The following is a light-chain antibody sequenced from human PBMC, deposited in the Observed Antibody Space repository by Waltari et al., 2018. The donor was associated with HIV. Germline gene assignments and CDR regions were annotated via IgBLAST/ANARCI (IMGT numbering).Light chain of an antibody. J-gene: IGLJ3*02. CDR1: DRDISFYAF. CDR2: SVN. V-gene: IGLV2-14*01. CDR3: SSYTSPNTLL. Sequence: QSALTQPASVSAFPGPSITISCTGPDRDISFYAFVSWYRQDPGKAPQLVMYSVNTRPSETSSRFSGLKSGNTASLRISGLQFEDEGDYYCSSYTSPNTLLFGGGTKLTV.